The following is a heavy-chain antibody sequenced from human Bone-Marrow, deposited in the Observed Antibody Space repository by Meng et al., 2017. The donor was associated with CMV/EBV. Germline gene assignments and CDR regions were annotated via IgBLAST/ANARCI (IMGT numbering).Heavy chain of an antibody. CDR3: ARAQAVAGRFCVY. J-gene: IGHJ4*02. V-gene: IGHV4-34*01. D-gene: IGHD6-19*01. Sequence: QVQLKQWGAGLLKPSEVLSLTCAVYGGSFSGYYWSWIRQPPGKGLEWIGEINHSGSTNYNPSLKSRVTISVDTSKNQFSLKLSSVTAADTAVYYCARAQAVAGRFCVYWGQGTLVTVSS. CDR1: GGSFSGYY. CDR2: INHSGST.